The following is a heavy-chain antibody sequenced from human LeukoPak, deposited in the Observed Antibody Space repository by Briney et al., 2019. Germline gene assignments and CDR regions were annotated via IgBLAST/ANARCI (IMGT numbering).Heavy chain of an antibody. CDR1: GFTFSSYW. V-gene: IGHV3-7*03. CDR2: IKQDGSDK. J-gene: IGHJ5*02. CDR3: ASLMATRWFHP. D-gene: IGHD5-24*01. Sequence: GGSLRLSCAASGFTFSSYWMSWVRRAPGKGLEWVANIKQDGSDKYYVDSVKGRFTISRDNAKNSLYLQMNSLRAEDTAVYYCASLMATRWFHPWGQGTLVTVSS.